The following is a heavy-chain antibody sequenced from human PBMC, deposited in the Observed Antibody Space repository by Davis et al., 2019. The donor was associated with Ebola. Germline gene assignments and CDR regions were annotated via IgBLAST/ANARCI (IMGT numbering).Heavy chain of an antibody. D-gene: IGHD3-3*01. V-gene: IGHV3-30*19. CDR1: GFTVSSNH. CDR3: ARDFTYYDFWSGYYTHYYYGMDV. J-gene: IGHJ6*02. CDR2: ISYDGSNK. Sequence: GGSLRLSCTASGFTVSSNHMSWVRQAPGKGLEWVAVISYDGSNKYYADSVKGRFTISRDNSKNTLYLQMNSLRAEDTAVYYCARDFTYYDFWSGYYTHYYYGMDVWGQGTTVTVSS.